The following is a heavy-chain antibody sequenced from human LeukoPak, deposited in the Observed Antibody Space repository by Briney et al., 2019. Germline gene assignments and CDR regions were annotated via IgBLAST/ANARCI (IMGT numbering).Heavy chain of an antibody. CDR3: AKDSTVSGSYYGMDI. CDR2: ISGSGSTT. CDR1: GFTFSSYI. V-gene: IGHV3-23*01. Sequence: GGSLRLSCAASGFTFSSYIVTWVRQAPGKGLEWVSSISGSGSTTYFADSVKGRFTISRDNSKNTLYLQMSSPRAEDTAIYYCAKDSTVSGSYYGMDIWGQGTTVTVSS. D-gene: IGHD3-22*01. J-gene: IGHJ6*02.